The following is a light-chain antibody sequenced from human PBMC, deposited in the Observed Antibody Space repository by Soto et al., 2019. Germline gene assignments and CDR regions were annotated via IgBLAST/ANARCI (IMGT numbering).Light chain of an antibody. J-gene: IGKJ1*01. CDR1: QNVNSN. CDR2: GAS. CDR3: QQYHDWPRT. V-gene: IGKV3-15*01. Sequence: EKVLTQSPATLSVSPGERATLSCRASQNVNSNLAWYQQKPGQAPRLLIYGASARATGIPARFSGSGSGTEFTLTISGLQSEDFAVYYCQQYHDWPRTFGQGTKVDI.